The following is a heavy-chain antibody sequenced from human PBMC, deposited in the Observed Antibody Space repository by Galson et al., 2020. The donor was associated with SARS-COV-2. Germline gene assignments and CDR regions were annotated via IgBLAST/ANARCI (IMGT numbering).Heavy chain of an antibody. CDR2: IYYSGST. D-gene: IGHD3-16*02. CDR3: ATPYYDYVWGSYRLLNHYYYYYMDV. Sequence: SETLSLTCTVSGGSISSSSYYWGWIRQPPGKGLEWIGSIYYSGSTYYNPSLKSRVTISVDTSKNQFSLKLSSVTAADTAVYYCATPYYDYVWGSYRLLNHYYYYYMDVWGKGTTVTVSS. J-gene: IGHJ6*03. V-gene: IGHV4-39*01. CDR1: GGSISSSSYY.